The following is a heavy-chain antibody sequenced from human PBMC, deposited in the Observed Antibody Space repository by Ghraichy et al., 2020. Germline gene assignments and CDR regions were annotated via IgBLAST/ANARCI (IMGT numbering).Heavy chain of an antibody. CDR2: IIPIFGTA. CDR1: GGTFSGYA. CDR3: ARDVIAARPALWFDP. Sequence: KVSCKASGGTFSGYAITWVRQAPGQALEWMGGIIPIFGTANYAQKFQCRVTITADESTGTAYVELSSLRSEDTAMYYCARDVIAARPALWFDPWGQGTLVTVSS. D-gene: IGHD6-6*01. V-gene: IGHV1-69*01. J-gene: IGHJ5*02.